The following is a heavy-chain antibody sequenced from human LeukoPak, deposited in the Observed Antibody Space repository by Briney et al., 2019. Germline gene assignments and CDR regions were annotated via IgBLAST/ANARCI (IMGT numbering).Heavy chain of an antibody. J-gene: IGHJ4*01. CDR3: ARGGNRFGGFYFDY. Sequence: SQTLSLTCTVSADSLSSGGHYWAWIRQFPGKGLESIGFIHHSGRSRHNPSLKDRVAISVYTSRKQFALKLSSVTAADPAMYYCARGGNRFGGFYFDYWGQGIQVIVSS. CDR2: IHHSGRS. CDR1: ADSLSSGGHY. V-gene: IGHV4-31*03. D-gene: IGHD3-10*01.